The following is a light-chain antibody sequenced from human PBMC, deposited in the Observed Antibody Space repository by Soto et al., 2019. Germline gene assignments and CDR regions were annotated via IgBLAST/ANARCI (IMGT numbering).Light chain of an antibody. J-gene: IGKJ2*01. CDR1: QGISSY. CDR3: QQYYSYPYT. Sequence: IQMTQSPSSLSASTGDRVTITCRASQGISSYLAWYQQKPGKAPKLLIYAASTLQSGVPSRFSGSGSGTDFTLTISCLQSEDFATYYCQQYYSYPYTFGQGTKVDIK. CDR2: AAS. V-gene: IGKV1-8*01.